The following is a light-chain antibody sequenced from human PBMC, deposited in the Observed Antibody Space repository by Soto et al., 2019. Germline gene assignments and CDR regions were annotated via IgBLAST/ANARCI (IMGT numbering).Light chain of an antibody. Sequence: DIQMTQSPSSLSASVGDRVTIICQASQDISNFLNWYQQKPGKAPKLLIYDSSNLETGVPSRFSGSVSGTHFSFTISSRQPEDIATYYCQQFDNLPITFGQGTRLEIK. V-gene: IGKV1-33*01. CDR2: DSS. CDR3: QQFDNLPIT. CDR1: QDISNF. J-gene: IGKJ5*01.